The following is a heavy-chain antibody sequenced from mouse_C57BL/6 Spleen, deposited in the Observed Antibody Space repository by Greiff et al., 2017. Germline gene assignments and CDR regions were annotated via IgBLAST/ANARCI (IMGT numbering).Heavy chain of an antibody. D-gene: IGHD2-3*01. Sequence: EVKLVESGAELVRPGASVKLSCTASGFNIKDDYMHWVKQRPEQGLEWIGWIDPENGDTEYASKFQGKATITADTSSNTAYLQLSSLTSEDTAVYYCTTEDGYPWFAYWGQGTLVTVSA. CDR2: IDPENGDT. J-gene: IGHJ3*01. V-gene: IGHV14-4*01. CDR3: TTEDGYPWFAY. CDR1: GFNIKDDY.